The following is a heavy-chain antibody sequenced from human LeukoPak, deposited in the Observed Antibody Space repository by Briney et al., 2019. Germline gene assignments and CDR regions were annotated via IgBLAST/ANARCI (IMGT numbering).Heavy chain of an antibody. CDR3: ASRHSKQQPYYYYMDI. D-gene: IGHD6-13*01. J-gene: IGHJ6*03. V-gene: IGHV4-61*02. CDR2: IYSNGDT. Sequence: TSETLSLTCTVSGDSISSGSYYWSWIRQPAGKGLEWIGRIYSNGDTKFNPSLKSRVTISLDMSKNQFSLKLSSATAADTAVYYCASRHSKQQPYYYYMDIWGKGTTVTVSS. CDR1: GDSISSGSYY.